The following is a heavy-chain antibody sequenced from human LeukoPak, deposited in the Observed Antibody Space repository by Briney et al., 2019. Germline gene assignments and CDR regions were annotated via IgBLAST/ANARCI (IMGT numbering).Heavy chain of an antibody. Sequence: SVKVSCKASGGTFSSYAISWVRQAPGQGLEWMGRIIPIFGTANYAQKFQGRVTITTDESTRTAYMELSSLRSEDTAVYYCAVSRADSSGYYSDYWGQGTLVTVSS. D-gene: IGHD3-22*01. CDR1: GGTFSSYA. CDR3: AVSRADSSGYYSDY. CDR2: IIPIFGTA. J-gene: IGHJ4*02. V-gene: IGHV1-69*05.